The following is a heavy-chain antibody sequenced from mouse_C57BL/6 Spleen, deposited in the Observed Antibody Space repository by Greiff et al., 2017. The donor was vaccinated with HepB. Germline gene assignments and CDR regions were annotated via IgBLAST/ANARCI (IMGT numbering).Heavy chain of an antibody. CDR2: IYPGDGDT. J-gene: IGHJ3*01. D-gene: IGHD1-1*01. Sequence: QVQLQQSGAELVKPGASVKISCKASGYAFSSYWMNWVKQRPGKGLEWIGQIYPGDGDTNYNGKFKGKATLTADKSSSTAYMQLSSLTSEDSAVYFCARSPDDYGSSYEGWFAYWGQGTLVTVSA. V-gene: IGHV1-80*01. CDR1: GYAFSSYW. CDR3: ARSPDDYGSSYEGWFAY.